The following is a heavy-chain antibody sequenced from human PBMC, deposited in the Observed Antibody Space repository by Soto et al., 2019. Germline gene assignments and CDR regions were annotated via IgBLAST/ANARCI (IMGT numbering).Heavy chain of an antibody. J-gene: IGHJ6*02. Sequence: SXKVSFKATGYAXTRYGIDLVRQAPGQGFEWMGWISAYNGNSNYAQKFQERVTMTTDSSTIKGYMELRNIISEDTAVYYCATVRGIHYYLSGMDVWGQGTTVTVSS. CDR1: GYAXTRYG. V-gene: IGHV1-18*01. D-gene: IGHD2-21*01. CDR3: ATVRGIHYYLSGMDV. CDR2: ISAYNGNS.